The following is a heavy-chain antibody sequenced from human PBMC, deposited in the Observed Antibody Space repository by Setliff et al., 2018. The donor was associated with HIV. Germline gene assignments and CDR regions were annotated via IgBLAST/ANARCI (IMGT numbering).Heavy chain of an antibody. Sequence: GGSLRLSCAASGFTFSNAWMSWVRQAPGKGLEWVGRIKSKTDGGTTDYAAPVKGRFTISRDDSKNTLYLQMNSLKTEDTAVYYCTTLVYVWGSYRPYYFDYWGQGTLVTVSS. V-gene: IGHV3-15*01. CDR1: GFTFSNAW. D-gene: IGHD3-16*02. CDR2: IKSKTDGGTT. CDR3: TTLVYVWGSYRPYYFDY. J-gene: IGHJ4*02.